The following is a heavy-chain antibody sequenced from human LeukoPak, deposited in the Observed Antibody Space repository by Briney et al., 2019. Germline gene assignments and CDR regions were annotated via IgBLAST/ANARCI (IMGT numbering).Heavy chain of an antibody. J-gene: IGHJ4*02. D-gene: IGHD3-10*01. V-gene: IGHV3-30*18. CDR2: ISYDGSNK. Sequence: GGSLRLSCAASGFTFSSYGMHWVRQAPGKGLEWVAVISYDGSNKYYVDSVKGRFTISRDNSKNTLYLQMNSLRAEDTAVYYCAKAGLWFGELLSSNFDYWGQGTLVTVSS. CDR1: GFTFSSYG. CDR3: AKAGLWFGELLSSNFDY.